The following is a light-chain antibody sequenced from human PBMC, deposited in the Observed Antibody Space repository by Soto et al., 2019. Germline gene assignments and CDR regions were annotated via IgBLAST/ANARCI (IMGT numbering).Light chain of an antibody. Sequence: QSALTQPASVSGSPGQSFTISCTGTSSDVGGYNYVSWYQQHPGKAPKLMIYEVSNRPSGVSNRFSGSKSGNTASLTISGLQAEDEADYYCSSYTSSSTSIVFGTGTKLTVL. J-gene: IGLJ1*01. CDR3: SSYTSSSTSIV. CDR2: EVS. V-gene: IGLV2-14*01. CDR1: SSDVGGYNY.